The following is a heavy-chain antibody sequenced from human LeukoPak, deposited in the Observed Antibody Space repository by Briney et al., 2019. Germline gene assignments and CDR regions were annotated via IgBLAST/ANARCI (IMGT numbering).Heavy chain of an antibody. CDR1: GFTFSSYG. CDR3: AKDRIGNQGPRIFDY. Sequence: GGSLRLSCAASGFTFSSYGMSWVRQAPGKGQEWVSGSSGSGASTYYADSVKGRFSISRDNSKNTLYLQMNSLRDEDTAVYYCAKDRIGNQGPRIFDYWGQGTLVTVSS. D-gene: IGHD1-14*01. V-gene: IGHV3-23*01. CDR2: SSGSGAST. J-gene: IGHJ4*02.